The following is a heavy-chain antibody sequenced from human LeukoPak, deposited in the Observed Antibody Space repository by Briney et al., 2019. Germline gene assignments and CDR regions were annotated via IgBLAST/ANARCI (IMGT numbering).Heavy chain of an antibody. CDR2: ISGGST. Sequence: GGSLRLSCAASGFTVSSNEMSCVRQAPGKGPEWVSSISGGSTYYADSRKGRFTISRDNSKNTLHLQMNSLRAEDTAVYYCRGGITMVRGVIICEGDWFDPWGQGTLVTVSS. J-gene: IGHJ5*02. CDR3: RGGITMVRGVIICEGDWFDP. CDR1: GFTVSSNE. V-gene: IGHV3-38-3*01. D-gene: IGHD3-10*01.